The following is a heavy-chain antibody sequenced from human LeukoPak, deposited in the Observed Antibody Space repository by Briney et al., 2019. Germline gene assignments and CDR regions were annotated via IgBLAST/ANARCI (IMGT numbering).Heavy chain of an antibody. Sequence: GGSLRLSCAASGFTFGSYAMSWVRQAPGKGLEWVSAISGSGGSTYYADSVKGRFAISRDNSKNTLYLQMNSLRAEDTAVYYCAKDFPHDSSGHDYWGQGTLVTVSS. CDR2: ISGSGGST. V-gene: IGHV3-23*01. D-gene: IGHD3-22*01. J-gene: IGHJ4*02. CDR3: AKDFPHDSSGHDY. CDR1: GFTFGSYA.